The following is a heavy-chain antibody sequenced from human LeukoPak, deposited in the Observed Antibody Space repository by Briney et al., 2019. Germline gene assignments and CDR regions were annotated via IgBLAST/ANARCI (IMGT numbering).Heavy chain of an antibody. CDR3: ARVSGLPAFDI. Sequence: GGSLRLSCAASGFTFSSYWMSWVRQAPGKGLEWVANIKQDGSEKHYVDSVKGRFTISRDNSKNTLYLQMNSLRAEDTAVYYCARVSGLPAFDIWGQGTMVTVSS. V-gene: IGHV3-7*03. J-gene: IGHJ3*02. CDR1: GFTFSSYW. CDR2: IKQDGSEK. D-gene: IGHD2-15*01.